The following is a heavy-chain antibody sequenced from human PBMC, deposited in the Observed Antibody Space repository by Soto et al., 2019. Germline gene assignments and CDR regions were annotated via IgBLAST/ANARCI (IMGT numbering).Heavy chain of an antibody. CDR1: GFMFSSYA. Sequence: EVQLLESGGGLVQPGGSLRLSCAASGFMFSSYAMTWVRQAPGKGLEWVSALSGGGDSTYYAPSVRGRFAISRDNSKNTLYLRMNSRRAEDTAVYYCATGLRSVYGPFDSWGQGTLVTVSS. J-gene: IGHJ4*02. CDR2: LSGGGDST. D-gene: IGHD5-12*01. CDR3: ATGLRSVYGPFDS. V-gene: IGHV3-23*01.